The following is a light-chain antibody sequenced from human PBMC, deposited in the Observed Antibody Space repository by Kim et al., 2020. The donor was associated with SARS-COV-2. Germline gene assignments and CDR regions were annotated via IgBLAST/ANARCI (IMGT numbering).Light chain of an antibody. CDR3: SSYAGSNNYV. Sequence: GQSVTISCTGTSSDVGGYNYVSLYQQHPGKAPKLMIYEVSKRPSGVPGRFSGSKTGNTASLTVSGLQAEDEADYYCSSYAGSNNYVFGTGTKVTVL. V-gene: IGLV2-8*01. CDR1: SSDVGGYNY. CDR2: EVS. J-gene: IGLJ1*01.